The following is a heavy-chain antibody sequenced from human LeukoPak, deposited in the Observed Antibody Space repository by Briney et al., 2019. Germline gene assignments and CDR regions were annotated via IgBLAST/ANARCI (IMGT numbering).Heavy chain of an antibody. CDR1: GFTLSTYS. D-gene: IGHD3/OR15-3a*01. J-gene: IGHJ4*02. V-gene: IGHV3-48*04. Sequence: GGSLRLSCAASGFTLSTYSMNWVRQPPGKGLEWVAYIGSGGSTTFYADSVKGRFTISRDNADNSLYLQMNSLRAEDTAIYYCARDPQGLEDFDYWGQGTLVTVSS. CDR2: IGSGGSTT. CDR3: ARDPQGLEDFDY.